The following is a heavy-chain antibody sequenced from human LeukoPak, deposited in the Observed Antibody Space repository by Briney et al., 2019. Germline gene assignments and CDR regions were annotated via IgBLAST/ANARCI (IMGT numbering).Heavy chain of an antibody. V-gene: IGHV4-34*01. D-gene: IGHD6-13*01. CDR1: GGSFSGYY. CDR3: ARGVGYSSSWYDDY. Sequence: SETLSLTCAVYGGSFSGYYWSWIRQPPGKGVEWIGEINHSGSTNYNPSLKSRVTISVDTSKNQFSLKLSSVTAADTAVYYCARGVGYSSSWYDDYWGQGTLVTVSS. J-gene: IGHJ4*02. CDR2: INHSGST.